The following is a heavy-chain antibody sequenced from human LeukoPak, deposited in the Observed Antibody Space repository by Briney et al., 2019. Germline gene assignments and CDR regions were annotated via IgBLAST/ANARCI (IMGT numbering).Heavy chain of an antibody. CDR1: GFAFYEHG. Sequence: PGGSLRLSCTASGFAFYEHGMSWGRQVPGEGLEWGSGINWSGGSTGYADPLRGRFTISRDNAKNSLYLQMDSLRAEDTALYYCARAPITSPFYFDYWGQGTLVTVSS. CDR2: INWSGGST. V-gene: IGHV3-20*04. J-gene: IGHJ4*02. D-gene: IGHD2-2*01. CDR3: ARAPITSPFYFDY.